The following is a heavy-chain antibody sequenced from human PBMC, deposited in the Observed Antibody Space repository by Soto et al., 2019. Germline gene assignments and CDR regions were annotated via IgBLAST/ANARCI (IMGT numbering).Heavy chain of an antibody. CDR3: ARGPLYYFDY. V-gene: IGHV3-21*02. Sequence: EVQLVESGGGLVKAGGSLRLSCEDSGFTLSSYTMNWVRRAPGKGLEWVSSISSRSTNTHYADSVRGRFTISRDNAKRSLYLQMNSLRAEDTAVYYCARGPLYYFDYWGHGTLLTVYS. CDR2: ISSRSTNT. J-gene: IGHJ4*01. CDR1: GFTLSSYT.